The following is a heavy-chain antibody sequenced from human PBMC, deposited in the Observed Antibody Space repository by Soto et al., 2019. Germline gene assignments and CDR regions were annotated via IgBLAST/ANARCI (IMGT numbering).Heavy chain of an antibody. V-gene: IGHV1-46*01. CDR2: INPNGGST. D-gene: IGHD2-15*01. CDR1: GYTFTTYY. J-gene: IGHJ4*02. CDR3: ARAGYCSGGSCFHGNCDY. Sequence: QVQLVQSGAEVKRPGASLKVSCKASGYTFTTYYMHWVRQAPGQGLEWLGIINPNGGSTTYAQKFQGRVIMTRDTSTTTVYLELSSLRSEDTAVYYCARAGYCSGGSCFHGNCDYWGQGTLVTVSA.